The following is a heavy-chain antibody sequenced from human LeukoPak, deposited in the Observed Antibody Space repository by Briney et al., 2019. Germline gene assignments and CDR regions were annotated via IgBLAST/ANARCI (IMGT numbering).Heavy chain of an antibody. CDR2: INHSGST. CDR3: AREVGATIEHGDDAFDI. CDR1: GGSFSGYY. V-gene: IGHV4-34*01. Sequence: PSETLSLTCAVYGGSFSGYYSSWIRQPPGKGLEWIGEINHSGSTNYNPSLKSRVTISVDTSKNQFSLKLSSVTAADTAVYYCAREVGATIEHGDDAFDIWGQGTMVTVSS. D-gene: IGHD5-12*01. J-gene: IGHJ3*02.